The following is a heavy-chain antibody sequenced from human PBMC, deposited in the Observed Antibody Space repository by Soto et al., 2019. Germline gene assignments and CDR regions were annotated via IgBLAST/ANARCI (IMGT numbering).Heavy chain of an antibody. CDR1: GFTFSSYA. CDR2: ISGSGGST. D-gene: IGHD6-19*01. J-gene: IGHJ4*02. CDR3: AKSSASIAVAGYRSY. Sequence: GGSLRLSCAASGFTFSSYAMSWVRQAPGKGLEWVSAISGSGGSTYYADSVKGRFTISRDNSKNTLYLQMNSRRAEDTAVYYCAKSSASIAVAGYRSYWGQGTLVTVSS. V-gene: IGHV3-23*01.